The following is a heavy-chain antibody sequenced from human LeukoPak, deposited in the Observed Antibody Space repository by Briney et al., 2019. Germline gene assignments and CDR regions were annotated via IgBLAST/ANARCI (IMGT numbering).Heavy chain of an antibody. CDR1: GFTFSSYA. V-gene: IGHV3-23*01. CDR3: ANGNRCTSPNCLGYYYFYMDV. Sequence: GGSLRLSCAASGFTFSSYAMNWVRQAPGRGLEWVSGFSGSGGTTYYADSVKGRFTISRDNSENTLYLQMNSLRAEDTAVYYCANGNRCTSPNCLGYYYFYMDVWGKGTTVTVSS. J-gene: IGHJ6*03. CDR2: FSGSGGTT. D-gene: IGHD2-8*01.